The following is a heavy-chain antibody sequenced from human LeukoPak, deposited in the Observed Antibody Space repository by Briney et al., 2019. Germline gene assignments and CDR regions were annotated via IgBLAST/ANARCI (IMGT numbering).Heavy chain of an antibody. CDR3: AKHRGYSSSWFYYYGMDV. J-gene: IGHJ6*02. CDR2: ISGSGDST. Sequence: GGSLRLSCAASGFTFSSYAMSWDRQAPGKGLEWVSTISGSGDSTYYADSVKGRFTISRDNSKNTLYLQMNSLRADDMAVYYCAKHRGYSSSWFYYYGMDVWGQGTTVTVSS. D-gene: IGHD6-13*01. V-gene: IGHV3-23*01. CDR1: GFTFSSYA.